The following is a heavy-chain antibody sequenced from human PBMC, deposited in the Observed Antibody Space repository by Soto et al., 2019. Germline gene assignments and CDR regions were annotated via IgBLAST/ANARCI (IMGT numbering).Heavy chain of an antibody. D-gene: IGHD3-22*01. Sequence: QVQLVQSGAEVKKPGSSVKVSCKASGGTFSSYAISWVRQAPGQGLERMGGIIPIFGTANYAQKFQGRVTITAAESTSTAYLELSSLRAEDTAVYYCARDQGPHFYDSSGPQRYYYGMAVWGQGTTVTVSS. V-gene: IGHV1-69*01. CDR2: IIPIFGTA. CDR3: ARDQGPHFYDSSGPQRYYYGMAV. CDR1: GGTFSSYA. J-gene: IGHJ6*02.